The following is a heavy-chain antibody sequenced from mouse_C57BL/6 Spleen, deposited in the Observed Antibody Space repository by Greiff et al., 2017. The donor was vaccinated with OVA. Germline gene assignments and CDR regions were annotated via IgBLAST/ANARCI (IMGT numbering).Heavy chain of an antibody. CDR1: GYTFTEYT. V-gene: IGHV1-62-2*01. D-gene: IGHD3-2*02. CDR3: ARHEDRDSSGYVSAMDY. J-gene: IGHJ4*01. Sequence: VQLQESGAELVKPGASVKLSCKASGYTFTEYTIHWVKQRSGQGLEWIGWFYPGSGSIKYNEKFKDKATLTADKASSTVYMELSRLTSEDAAVYFCARHEDRDSSGYVSAMDYWGQGTSVTVSS. CDR2: FYPGSGSI.